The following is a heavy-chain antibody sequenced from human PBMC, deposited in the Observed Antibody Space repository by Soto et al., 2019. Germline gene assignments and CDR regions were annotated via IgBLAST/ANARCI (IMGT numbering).Heavy chain of an antibody. D-gene: IGHD2-15*01. J-gene: IGHJ4*02. CDR3: ARALYCSGGSCYFDH. V-gene: IGHV1-18*01. CDR2: ISAYNGNT. Sequence: QVQLVQSGAEVVKPGASVRVSCKTSGHTFSSYGFTWVRQAPGQGLEWMGWISAYNGNTNYAQKFQGRVTMTTDTSTSTGYMEPRSLRSDDTAVYYCARALYCSGGSCYFDHWGQGTLVAVSS. CDR1: GHTFSSYG.